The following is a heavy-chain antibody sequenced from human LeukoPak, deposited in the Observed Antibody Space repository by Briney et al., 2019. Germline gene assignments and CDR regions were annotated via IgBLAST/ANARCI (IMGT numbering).Heavy chain of an antibody. J-gene: IGHJ6*02. V-gene: IGHV1-8*02. D-gene: IGHD3-22*01. CDR1: GYTFTSYG. Sequence: ASVKVSCKASGYTFTSYGISWVRQAPGQGLEWMGWMNPNSGNTGYAQKFQGRVTMTRNTSISTAYMELSSLRSEDTAVYYCARHITTTSPYYYYGMDVWGQGTTVTVSS. CDR3: ARHITTTSPYYYYGMDV. CDR2: MNPNSGNT.